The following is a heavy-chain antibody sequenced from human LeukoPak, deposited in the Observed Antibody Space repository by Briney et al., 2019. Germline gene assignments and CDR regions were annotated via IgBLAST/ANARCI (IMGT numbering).Heavy chain of an antibody. V-gene: IGHV3-53*03. CDR2: IYSGGST. Sequence: GGSLRLSCAASGFTVSSNYMSWVRQPPGKGLGWVSVIYSGGSTYYADSVRGRFTISRANSKNTTRRKMNSTSAEATALYSVARVVDQLLRGDWFDPWGQGTLVTVSS. CDR1: GFTVSSNY. J-gene: IGHJ5*02. CDR3: ARVVDQLLRGDWFDP. D-gene: IGHD2-2*01.